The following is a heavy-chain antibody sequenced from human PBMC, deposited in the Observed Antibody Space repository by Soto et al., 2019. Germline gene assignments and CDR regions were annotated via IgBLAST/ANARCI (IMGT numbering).Heavy chain of an antibody. J-gene: IGHJ4*02. V-gene: IGHV4-61*01. CDR3: ARLLYYYDTAGYYFFDY. CDR1: GGSVSSGSYY. D-gene: IGHD3-22*01. Sequence: PEETLSLTCTVSGGSVSSGSYYWSWIRQPPGKGLEWIGYIYYSGSTNYNPSLKSRVTISVDTSKNQFSLKLSSVPAADTAVYFCARLLYYYDTAGYYFFDYWGKGIPVTVSS. CDR2: IYYSGST.